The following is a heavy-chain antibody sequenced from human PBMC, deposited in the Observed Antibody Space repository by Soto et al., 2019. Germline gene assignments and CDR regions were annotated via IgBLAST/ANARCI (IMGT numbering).Heavy chain of an antibody. D-gene: IGHD3-9*01. V-gene: IGHV3-30-3*01. Sequence: GGSLRPSCAASEFSFSSYAMHWIRQAPGKGLEWVAVISFDGNIIHYADSVKGRFIISRDNSKNTLYLQMHSLSGEDTAVYYCARTFDTITYYFDYWGQGTLVTVSS. CDR1: EFSFSSYA. CDR2: ISFDGNII. J-gene: IGHJ4*02. CDR3: ARTFDTITYYFDY.